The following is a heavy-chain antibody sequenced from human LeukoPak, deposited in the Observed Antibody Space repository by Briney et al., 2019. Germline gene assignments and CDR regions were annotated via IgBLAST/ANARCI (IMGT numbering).Heavy chain of an antibody. J-gene: IGHJ4*02. Sequence: SETLSLTCTVSGGSVSSSSYYWGWIRQPPGKGLEWIGSIYYSGSTFLNPSLKGRVTISVDTSKDQFFLKLRSVTVTDTAVYYCARHDGSSSLGLFDYWGQGTLVTVSS. CDR2: IYYSGST. CDR3: ARHDGSSSLGLFDY. D-gene: IGHD6-6*01. CDR1: GGSVSSSSYY. V-gene: IGHV4-39*01.